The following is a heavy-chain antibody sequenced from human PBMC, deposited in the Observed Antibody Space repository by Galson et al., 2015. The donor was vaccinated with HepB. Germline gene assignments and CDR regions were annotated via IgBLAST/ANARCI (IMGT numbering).Heavy chain of an antibody. V-gene: IGHV3-11*01. CDR1: GFIFSKSY. D-gene: IGHD3-3*01. Sequence: SLRLSCAASGFIFSKSYMSWIRQAPGKGLEWISYISNSGATIHYAASVRGRFTISRDNAKNSLYLQINRLRAEDTAVYYCARERVVIPPTGMDVWGQGTTVTVSS. J-gene: IGHJ6*02. CDR2: ISNSGATI. CDR3: ARERVVIPPTGMDV.